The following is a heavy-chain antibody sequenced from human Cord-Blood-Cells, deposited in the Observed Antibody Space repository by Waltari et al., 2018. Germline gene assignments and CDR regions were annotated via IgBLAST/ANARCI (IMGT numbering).Heavy chain of an antibody. CDR2: ITHSGST. CDR3: ARWGTTGTTDYFDY. V-gene: IGHV4-34*01. Sequence: QVQLQQSGAGLLKPSATLSLTFAVYGGSFSGYYWSWIRQPPGKGMEWIGEITHSGSTHDNPTLKSPVTISVDPSKNQFSLKLSAVTAADTAVYYCARWGTTGTTDYFDYWGQGTLVTVAS. CDR1: GGSFSGYY. D-gene: IGHD1-1*01. J-gene: IGHJ4*02.